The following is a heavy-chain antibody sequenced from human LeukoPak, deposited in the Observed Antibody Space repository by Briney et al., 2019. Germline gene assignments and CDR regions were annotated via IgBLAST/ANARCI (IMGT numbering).Heavy chain of an antibody. J-gene: IGHJ3*02. V-gene: IGHV3-21*01. D-gene: IGHD5-24*01. Sequence: GGSLRLSCAASGFTFSSYTMNWVRQAPGKGLEWVSSIDSSSRYTYYADSVKGRFTTSRDNAKNSLYLQMNSLRAEDTAVYYCARGWLQTNTFDIWGQGTMVTVSS. CDR1: GFTFSSYT. CDR3: ARGWLQTNTFDI. CDR2: IDSSSRYT.